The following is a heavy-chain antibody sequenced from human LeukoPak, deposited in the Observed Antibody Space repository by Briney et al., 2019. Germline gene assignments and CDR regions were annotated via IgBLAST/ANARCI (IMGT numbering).Heavy chain of an antibody. CDR1: GFTFSSYD. CDR3: AKALNYWYFDL. Sequence: GRSLRLSCAASGFTFSSYDMSWVRQAPGKGLEWVSASGGDGGSTYADSVKGRFTISRDNSKNTLYLQMNSLRAEDTATYYCAKALNYWYFDLWGRGNLVTVSS. J-gene: IGHJ2*01. V-gene: IGHV3-23*01. CDR2: SGGDGGST.